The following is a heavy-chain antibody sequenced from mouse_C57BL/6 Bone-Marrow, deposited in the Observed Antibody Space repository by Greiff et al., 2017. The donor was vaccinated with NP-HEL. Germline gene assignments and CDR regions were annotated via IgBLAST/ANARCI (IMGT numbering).Heavy chain of an antibody. J-gene: IGHJ2*01. CDR3: ARNYYDSSSDGY. CDR2: IDPNSGGT. Sequence: QVQLQQPGAEPVKPGASVKLSCKASGYTFTSYLMHWVKQRPGRGLEWIGRIDPNSGGTKYNEKFKSKATLTVDKHSSTAYMQHNSLTSEDSAVFYCARNYYDSSSDGYWGQGGTLTVSS. CDR1: GYTFTSYL. D-gene: IGHD1-1*01. V-gene: IGHV1-72*01.